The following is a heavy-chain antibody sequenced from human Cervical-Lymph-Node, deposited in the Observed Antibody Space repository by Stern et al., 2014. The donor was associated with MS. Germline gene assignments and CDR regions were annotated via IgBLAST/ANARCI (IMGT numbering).Heavy chain of an antibody. J-gene: IGHJ4*02. D-gene: IGHD3-10*01. CDR3: ATHVPVPRGWF. Sequence: VQLVQSGAGVKKPGASVKVSCKASGYTFSSYGMHWVRQAPGQRPEWMGWINAGNGETKDSQKFQGRVTISRDISATTAYMELSTLRSEDTAVYYCATHVPVPRGWFWGQGTLVTVSS. CDR1: GYTFSSYG. V-gene: IGHV1-3*01. CDR2: INAGNGET.